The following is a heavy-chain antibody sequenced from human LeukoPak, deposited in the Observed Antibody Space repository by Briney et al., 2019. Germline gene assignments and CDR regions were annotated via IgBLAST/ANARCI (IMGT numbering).Heavy chain of an antibody. D-gene: IGHD3-16*01. CDR3: ARESGGETNGAFDI. V-gene: IGHV4-4*07. Sequence: SETLSLTCAVSGYSISRGYYWSWIRQPAGKGLEWIGRIYTSGSTNYNPSLKSRVTMSVDTSKNQFSLKLSSVTAADTAVYYCARESGGETNGAFDIWGQGTMVTVSS. CDR2: IYTSGST. J-gene: IGHJ3*02. CDR1: GYSISRGYY.